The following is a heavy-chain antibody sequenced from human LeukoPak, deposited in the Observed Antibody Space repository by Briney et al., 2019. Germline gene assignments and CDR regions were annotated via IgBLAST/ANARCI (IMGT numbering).Heavy chain of an antibody. D-gene: IGHD6-13*01. V-gene: IGHV4-39*01. Sequence: SETLSLTCTVSGGSISSSSYYWGWIRQPPGKGLEWIGSIYYSGGTYYNPSLKSRVTISVDTSKNQFSLKLSSVTAADTAVYYCARHRGGEQQLNDAFDIWGQGTMVTVSS. CDR3: ARHRGGEQQLNDAFDI. J-gene: IGHJ3*02. CDR2: IYYSGGT. CDR1: GGSISSSSYY.